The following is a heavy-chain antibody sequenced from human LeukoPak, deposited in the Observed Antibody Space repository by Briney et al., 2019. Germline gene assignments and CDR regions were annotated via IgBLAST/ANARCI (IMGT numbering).Heavy chain of an antibody. J-gene: IGHJ4*02. CDR1: GFTFNRYG. V-gene: IGHV3-33*01. CDR3: ARSTGLSGSGGHPLDY. Sequence: GSLRLSCAASGFTFNRYGLHWVRQGPGQGLEGVAGLWYDGSNQKYADSVKGRFTISRDNSKNTLSVQMNSLRAEDTAVYYCARSTGLSGSGGHPLDYWGQGSLVTVSS. D-gene: IGHD2-15*01. CDR2: LWYDGSNQ.